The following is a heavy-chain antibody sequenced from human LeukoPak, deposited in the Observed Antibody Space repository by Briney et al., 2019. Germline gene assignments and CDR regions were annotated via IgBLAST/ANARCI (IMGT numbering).Heavy chain of an antibody. CDR2: IYPGDSDT. J-gene: IGHJ6*03. D-gene: IGHD3-3*01. CDR3: ARLPITIFGVDLGYYYMDV. V-gene: IGHV5-51*01. Sequence: GESLKISCKGSGYTFPSYLIGWVRQIPGKGLEWMGIIYPGDSDTRYSPSFQDQVNISADKSISTAYLQWSSLKASDTAMYYCARLPITIFGVDLGYYYMDVWGKGTTVTVSS. CDR1: GYTFPSYL.